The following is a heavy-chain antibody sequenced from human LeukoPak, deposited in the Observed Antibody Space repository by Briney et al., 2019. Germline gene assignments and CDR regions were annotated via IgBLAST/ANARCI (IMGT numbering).Heavy chain of an antibody. CDR1: GFKFDDYA. CDR2: ITWNSGRL. Sequence: GRSLRLSCATSGFKFDDYAMHWVRQAPGMGLEWISGITWNSGRLDYADSVKGRFTISRDGDKKSLYLQMNSLRPEDTAVYFCAKGAQQFNYFDYWGPGTLVTVSS. CDR3: AKGAQQFNYFDY. V-gene: IGHV3-9*01. D-gene: IGHD4-11*01. J-gene: IGHJ4*02.